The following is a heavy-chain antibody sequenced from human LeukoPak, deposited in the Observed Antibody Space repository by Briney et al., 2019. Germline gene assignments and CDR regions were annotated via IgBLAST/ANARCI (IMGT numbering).Heavy chain of an antibody. CDR2: STGSGGTT. J-gene: IGHJ2*01. V-gene: IGHV3-23*01. Sequence: GQSLRLSCAASGLTFSSYGLSWVRQAPAKGLEWVSSSTGSGGTTHADSVRGRFTISRDNSMSTLYLQMNSLRVEDTAVYYCAKNVLGSGSYSWYFDLWGRGTLVTVSS. CDR3: AKNVLGSGSYSWYFDL. D-gene: IGHD1-26*01. CDR1: GLTFSSYG.